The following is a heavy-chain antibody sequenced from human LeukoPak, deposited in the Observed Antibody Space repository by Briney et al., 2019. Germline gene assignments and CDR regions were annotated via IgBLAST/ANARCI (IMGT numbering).Heavy chain of an antibody. CDR3: ARGPPGEELLLPEDQLLGWFDP. D-gene: IGHD1-26*01. V-gene: IGHV1-46*01. CDR1: GYTFTSYY. Sequence: EASVKASCKASGYTFTSYYMHWVRQAPGQGLEWMGIINPSGGSSSYAQKFQGRVTMTRDTSTSTVYMELSSLRSEDTAVYYCARGPPGEELLLPEDQLLGWFDPWGQGTLVTVSS. J-gene: IGHJ5*02. CDR2: INPSGGSS.